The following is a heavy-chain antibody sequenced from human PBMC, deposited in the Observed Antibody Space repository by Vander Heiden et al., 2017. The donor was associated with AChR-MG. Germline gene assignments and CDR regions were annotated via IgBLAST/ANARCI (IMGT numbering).Heavy chain of an antibody. CDR2: INRDGSST. D-gene: IGHD2-15*01. CDR1: GFPFSRSW. Sequence: EVQLVESGGGFVRPGVSLTLSCAASGFPFSRSWMDGGRQAPGKGLVWVSRINRDGSSTSYADSVKGRFTISRDNAKNTLYLQMNSLRAEDTAVYYCARDGILLHPGCFYYYYGMDVWGQGTTVTVSS. V-gene: IGHV3-74*01. CDR3: ARDGILLHPGCFYYYYGMDV. J-gene: IGHJ6*02.